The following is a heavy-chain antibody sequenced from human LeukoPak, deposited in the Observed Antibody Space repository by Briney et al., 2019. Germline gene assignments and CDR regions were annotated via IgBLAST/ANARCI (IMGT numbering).Heavy chain of an antibody. J-gene: IGHJ4*02. CDR1: GFTFSSYA. V-gene: IGHV3-23*01. CDR2: ISGSGGST. Sequence: GGSLRLSCAASGFTFSSYAMSWVRQAPGKGLEWVSAISGSGGSTYYADSVKGRFTIPRDNSKNTLYLQMNSLRAEDTAVYYCAKGGSDGESLFDYWGQGTLVTVSS. D-gene: IGHD4-17*01. CDR3: AKGGSDGESLFDY.